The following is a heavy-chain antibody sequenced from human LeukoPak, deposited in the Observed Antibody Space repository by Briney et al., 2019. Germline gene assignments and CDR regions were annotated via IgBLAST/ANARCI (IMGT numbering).Heavy chain of an antibody. CDR1: GGSITSSSYY. D-gene: IGHD4-17*01. J-gene: IGHJ4*02. Sequence: PSETLSLTCSVSGGSITSSSYYWGWIRQPPEKGLEWIGSIYYTGGTYYSPSLESRVTISVDTSKNQFSLKLSSVTAADTAVYYCARGPYGDFDYWGQGTLVTVSS. V-gene: IGHV4-39*07. CDR3: ARGPYGDFDY. CDR2: IYYTGGT.